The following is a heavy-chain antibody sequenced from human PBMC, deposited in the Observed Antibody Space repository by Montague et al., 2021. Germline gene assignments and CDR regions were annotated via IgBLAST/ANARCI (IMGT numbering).Heavy chain of an antibody. CDR1: GFSISTSRVG. CDR2: IYWDDGK. CDR3: AHRVVWAAGHNWFGA. V-gene: IGHV2-5*02. D-gene: IGHD6-13*01. Sequence: PALVKPTQTLTLTCTFSGFSISTSRVGVGWIRQPPGKALEWLALIYWDDGKRYSPSLKRRLTITKDTSKNQVVLTMTNIDPVDTATYYCAHRVVWAAGHNWFGAWGQGTLVTVSS. J-gene: IGHJ5*02.